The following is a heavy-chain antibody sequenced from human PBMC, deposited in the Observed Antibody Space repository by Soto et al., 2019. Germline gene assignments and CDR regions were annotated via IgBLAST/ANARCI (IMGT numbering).Heavy chain of an antibody. D-gene: IGHD3-10*01. V-gene: IGHV3-53*01. CDR2: IYSGGYT. CDR3: APRPGGGGY. J-gene: IGHJ4*02. CDR1: GFTVSNNY. Sequence: EVQLVESGGGLIQPGGSLRLSCAVSGFTVSNNYMSWVRQAPGKGLEGVSVIYSGGYTAYGDSVKGRFTISRDNSKNKLFPQMNSLRADAAAVFSGAPRPGGGGYWGQGTLVTVSS.